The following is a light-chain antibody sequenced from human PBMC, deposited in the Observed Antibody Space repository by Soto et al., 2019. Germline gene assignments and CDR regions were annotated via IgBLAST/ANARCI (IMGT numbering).Light chain of an antibody. J-gene: IGLJ3*02. CDR2: EDN. Sequence: QSALTQPASVSGSPGQSITISCTGSSSDVGSYNLVSWYQHHPGKAPKFVIYEDNKRPSGVSDRFSGSKSGNTASLTISGLQAEDEADYYCCAYAGSYTFLVFGGGTKVTVL. CDR3: CAYAGSYTFLV. V-gene: IGLV2-23*01. CDR1: SSDVGSYNL.